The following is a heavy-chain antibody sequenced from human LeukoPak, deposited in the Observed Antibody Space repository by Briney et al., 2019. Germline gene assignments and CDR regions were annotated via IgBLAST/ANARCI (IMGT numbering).Heavy chain of an antibody. V-gene: IGHV1-2*04. J-gene: IGHJ6*02. CDR1: GYTFTGYY. CDR2: INPNSGGT. CDR3: ARSDTVYYYGMDV. D-gene: IGHD4-17*01. Sequence: ASVTVSCTASGYTFTGYYMHWVRQAPGQGLEWMGWINPNSGGTNYAQKFQGWVTMTRDTSISTAYMELSRLRSDDTAVYYCARSDTVYYYGMDVWGQGTTVTVSS.